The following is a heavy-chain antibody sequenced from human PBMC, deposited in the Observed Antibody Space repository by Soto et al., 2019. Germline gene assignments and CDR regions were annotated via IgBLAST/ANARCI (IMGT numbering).Heavy chain of an antibody. Sequence: SETLSLTCTVSGGSISSSSYYWGWIRQPPGKGLEWIGSIYYSGSTYYNPSLKSRVTISVDTSKNQFSLKLSAVTAADTAVYYCARHRRYYDSSGYYIGYWGQGTLVTVSS. CDR3: ARHRRYYDSSGYYIGY. V-gene: IGHV4-39*01. D-gene: IGHD3-22*01. J-gene: IGHJ4*02. CDR1: GGSISSSSYY. CDR2: IYYSGST.